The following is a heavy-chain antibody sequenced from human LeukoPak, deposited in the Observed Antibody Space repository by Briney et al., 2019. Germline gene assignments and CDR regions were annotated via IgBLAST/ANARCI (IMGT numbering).Heavy chain of an antibody. J-gene: IGHJ4*02. Sequence: GGSLRLSCAASGFTFNSYSMNWVRQAPGKGLEWTSFITSDSSSIYYKDSVKGRFTISRDNAKNSLYLQMNSLRAEGTAVYYCAKEGSAKGYFDYWGQGTLVTVSS. V-gene: IGHV3-21*05. D-gene: IGHD6-6*01. CDR1: GFTFNSYS. CDR3: AKEGSAKGYFDY. CDR2: ITSDSSSI.